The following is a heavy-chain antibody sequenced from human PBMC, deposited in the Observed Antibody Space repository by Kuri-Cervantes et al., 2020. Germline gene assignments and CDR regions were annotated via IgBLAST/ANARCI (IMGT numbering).Heavy chain of an antibody. V-gene: IGHV2-26*01. Sequence: SGPTLVKPTETLTLTCTVSGFSLSNARMGVSWIRQPPGKALEWLAHIFSNDEKSYSTSLKSRPTISKDTSKSQVVLTMTNMDPVDTATYYCARALSVEMATIFRDTDAFDIWGQGTMVTVSS. CDR1: GFSLSNARMG. J-gene: IGHJ3*02. D-gene: IGHD5-24*01. CDR2: IFSNDEK. CDR3: ARALSVEMATIFRDTDAFDI.